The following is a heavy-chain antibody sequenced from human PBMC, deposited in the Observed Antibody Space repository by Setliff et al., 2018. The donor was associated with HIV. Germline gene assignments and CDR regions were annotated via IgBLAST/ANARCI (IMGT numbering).Heavy chain of an antibody. D-gene: IGHD3-9*01. CDR1: GYSISSDYY. J-gene: IGHJ6*02. V-gene: IGHV4-38-2*02. CDR3: ARDPGYFDWLRSYRHYYGMDV. CDR2: IHHTGRT. Sequence: SETLSLTCAVSGYSISSDYYWGWIRQPPGKGLEWIGSIHHTGRTYYNPSLKSRVTISVDTSKNQFSLKLSSVTAADTAVYFCARDPGYFDWLRSYRHYYGMDVWGQGTTVTVSS.